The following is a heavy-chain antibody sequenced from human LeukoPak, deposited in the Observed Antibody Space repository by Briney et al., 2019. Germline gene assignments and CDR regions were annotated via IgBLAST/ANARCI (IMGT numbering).Heavy chain of an antibody. J-gene: IGHJ4*02. CDR2: IYPGDSDT. V-gene: IGHV5-51*01. D-gene: IGHD4-17*01. Sequence: PGESLKIFCKGSGYSFTSYWIGWVRQQPGKGLVWMGIIYPGDSDTRYSPSFQGQVTISADKSISTAYLQWSSLKASDTAMYYCARHSSSNGDYQNEVDYWGQGTLVTVSS. CDR1: GYSFTSYW. CDR3: ARHSSSNGDYQNEVDY.